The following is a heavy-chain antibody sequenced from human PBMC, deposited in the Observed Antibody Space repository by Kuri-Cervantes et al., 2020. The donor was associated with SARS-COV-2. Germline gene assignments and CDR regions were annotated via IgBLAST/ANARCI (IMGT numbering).Heavy chain of an antibody. CDR3: ARAPDDSSGVLDY. J-gene: IGHJ4*02. Sequence: GESLKISCAASGFTFSSYAMHWVRQAPGKGLEWVAVISYDGSNKYYADSVKGRFTISRDNSKNTLYLQMNSLRAEDTAVYYCARAPDDSSGVLDYWGQGTLVTVSS. CDR1: GFTFSSYA. D-gene: IGHD3-22*01. CDR2: ISYDGSNK. V-gene: IGHV3-30-3*01.